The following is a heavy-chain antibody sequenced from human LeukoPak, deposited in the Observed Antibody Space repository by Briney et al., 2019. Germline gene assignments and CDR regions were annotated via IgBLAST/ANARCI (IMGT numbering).Heavy chain of an antibody. J-gene: IGHJ6*03. CDR1: GGSISIYY. Sequence: SETLSLTCTVSGGSISIYYWSWIRQPAGKGLEWIGRIYNSGSTNYNPSLKSRVTMSVDTSKNQFSLKLSSVTAADTAVYYCARGSTSNYHYYMDVWGKGTTVTVSS. D-gene: IGHD2-2*01. CDR3: ARGSTSNYHYYMDV. V-gene: IGHV4-4*07. CDR2: IYNSGST.